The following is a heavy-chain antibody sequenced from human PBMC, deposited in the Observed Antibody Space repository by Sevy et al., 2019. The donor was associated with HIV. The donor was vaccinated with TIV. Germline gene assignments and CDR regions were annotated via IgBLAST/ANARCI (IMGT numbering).Heavy chain of an antibody. CDR1: GYTFTSYD. CDR2: MNPNSGNT. V-gene: IGHV1-8*03. D-gene: IGHD6-19*01. J-gene: IGHJ6*03. Sequence: ASVKVSCKASGYTFTSYDINWVRQATGQGLEWMGWMNPNSGNTGYAQKFKGRVTITRNTSISTAYMELSSLRSEDTAVYYCARGQSETTSGWYWDYYYRDVWGKGTTVTVSS. CDR3: ARGQSETTSGWYWDYYYRDV.